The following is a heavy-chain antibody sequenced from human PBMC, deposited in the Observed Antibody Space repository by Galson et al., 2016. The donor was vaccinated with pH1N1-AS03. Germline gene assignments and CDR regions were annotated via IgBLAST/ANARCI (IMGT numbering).Heavy chain of an antibody. Sequence: SVKVSSKASGYTFTSYYIHWVRQAPGQGREWMGIINPSDGNTNYAQRFQGRVTMTRDTSTSTVYMELSSLRSDDTSVYYCARVSAGLTGYYYAMDVWGQGTTVTVSS. V-gene: IGHV1-46*01. D-gene: IGHD4/OR15-4a*01. CDR2: INPSDGNT. CDR1: GYTFTSYY. CDR3: ARVSAGLTGYYYAMDV. J-gene: IGHJ6*02.